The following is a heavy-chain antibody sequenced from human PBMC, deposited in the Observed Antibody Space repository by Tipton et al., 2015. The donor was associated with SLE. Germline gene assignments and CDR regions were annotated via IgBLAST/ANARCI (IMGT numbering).Heavy chain of an antibody. J-gene: IGHJ4*02. D-gene: IGHD2-2*01. Sequence: TLSLTCAVYGGSFSGYYWSWIRQPQGKGLEWIGEINHSGSTNYNPSLKSRVTISIDTSKNQFSLKVSSVTAADTAVYYCARGRYCSSTSCSYYFDCWGQGTLVSVSS. V-gene: IGHV4-34*01. CDR3: ARGRYCSSTSCSYYFDC. CDR1: GGSFSGYY. CDR2: INHSGST.